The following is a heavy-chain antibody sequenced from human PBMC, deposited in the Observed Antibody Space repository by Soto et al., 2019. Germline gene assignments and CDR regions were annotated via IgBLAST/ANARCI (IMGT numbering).Heavy chain of an antibody. V-gene: IGHV4-59*01. J-gene: IGHJ4*02. CDR1: GGSISIYY. Sequence: SEPLSLTCTVAGGSISIYYWSWIRQPPGKGLEWIGYIYYSGSTNYNPSLKSRVTISVDTSKNQFSLKLSSVTAADTAVYYCACRYCTSTSCSFDYWGQGTLVTVSS. CDR3: ACRYCTSTSCSFDY. CDR2: IYYSGST. D-gene: IGHD2-2*01.